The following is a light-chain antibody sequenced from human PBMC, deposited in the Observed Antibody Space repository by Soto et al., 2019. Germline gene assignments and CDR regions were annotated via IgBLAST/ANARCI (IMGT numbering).Light chain of an antibody. CDR1: QSVGTN. CDR2: GAA. J-gene: IGKJ1*01. V-gene: IGKV3-15*01. Sequence: EIVLTQSPATLSMSPGERATLSCRASQSVGTNLAWYRQIPGQAPRLLMYGAATGATGIPARFVGSGSGTEFTLTISSLQSEDLAVYYCQQYNTWTWTFGQGTRVEI. CDR3: QQYNTWTWT.